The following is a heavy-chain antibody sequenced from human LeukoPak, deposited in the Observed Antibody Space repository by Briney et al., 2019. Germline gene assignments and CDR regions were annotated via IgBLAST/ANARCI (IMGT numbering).Heavy chain of an antibody. CDR2: ISYDGSNK. Sequence: GGSLRLSCAASGFTFSSYSMHWVRQAPGKGLEWVAVISYDGSNKYYADSVKGRFNISRDTSKNTLYLQMNSLRAEDTAVYSCARAFYRFGVVTGWFDPWGQGTLVTVS. D-gene: IGHD3-3*01. CDR1: GFTFSSYS. J-gene: IGHJ5*02. CDR3: ARAFYRFGVVTGWFDP. V-gene: IGHV3-30*01.